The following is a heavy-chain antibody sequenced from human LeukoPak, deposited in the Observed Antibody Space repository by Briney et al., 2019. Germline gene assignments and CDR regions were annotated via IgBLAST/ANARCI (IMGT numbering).Heavy chain of an antibody. V-gene: IGHV3-23*01. CDR1: GFTLRSHA. Sequence: GGSLRLSCAASGFTLRSHAMSWVRQAPGKGLGWVSGISSSGSSTYYADSVKGRFTISRDNSKNTVHLQMNSLRAEDTAVYYCARYSSGWSFEYWGQGTLVTVSS. CDR3: ARYSSGWSFEY. CDR2: ISSSGSST. J-gene: IGHJ4*02. D-gene: IGHD6-19*01.